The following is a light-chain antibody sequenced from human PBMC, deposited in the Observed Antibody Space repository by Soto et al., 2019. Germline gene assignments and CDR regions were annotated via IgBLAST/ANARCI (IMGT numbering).Light chain of an antibody. J-gene: IGLJ1*01. CDR1: SSDVGSYNY. CDR3: SSYTSTSSYV. CDR2: ASS. V-gene: IGLV2-14*01. Sequence: QSVLTQPASVSGSPGQSITISCTGTSSDVGSYNYVSWYQQHPGKAPRLMIYASSNRPSGVSHRFSGSRSGNTASLTISGLQAEDEADYYCSSYTSTSSYVFATGTKVTVL.